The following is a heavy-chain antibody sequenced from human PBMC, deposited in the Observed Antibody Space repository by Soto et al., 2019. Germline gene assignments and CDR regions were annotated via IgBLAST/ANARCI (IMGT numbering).Heavy chain of an antibody. J-gene: IGHJ4*02. D-gene: IGHD3-10*01. CDR3: ARHDSFGEVY. V-gene: IGHV4-59*08. Sequence: QVQLQESGPGLVKPSETLSLTCTVSGGSISSYYWSWIRQPPGKGLEWIGYIYYSGSTNYNPSLKSRVTISVDTSKNQFSLKLSSVTAADTAVYYCARHDSFGEVYWGQGTLVTVSS. CDR1: GGSISSYY. CDR2: IYYSGST.